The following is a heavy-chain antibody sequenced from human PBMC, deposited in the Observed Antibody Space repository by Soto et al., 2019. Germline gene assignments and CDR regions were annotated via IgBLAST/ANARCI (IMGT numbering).Heavy chain of an antibody. CDR3: ARSLGYCSSTSCYGTYYYYMDV. V-gene: IGHV4-59*01. D-gene: IGHD2-2*01. CDR2: IYYSGST. J-gene: IGHJ6*03. Sequence: QVQLQESGPGLVKPSETLSLTCTDSGGSISSYYWSWIRQPPGKGLEWIGYIYYSGSTNYNPSLKSRVTISVDTSKNQCSLKLSSVTAADTAVYYCARSLGYCSSTSCYGTYYYYMDVWGKGTTVTVSS. CDR1: GGSISSYY.